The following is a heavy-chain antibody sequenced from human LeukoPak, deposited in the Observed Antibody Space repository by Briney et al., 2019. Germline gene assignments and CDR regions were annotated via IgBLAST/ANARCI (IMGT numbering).Heavy chain of an antibody. Sequence: PSETLSLTCTVYGGSISSSSYYWGWIRQPPGKGLEWIGSIYYSGSTYYNPSLKSRVTISVDTSKNQFSLKLSSVTAADTAVYYCAREWASYRGGDCYSGWFDPWGQGTLVTVSS. V-gene: IGHV4-39*02. D-gene: IGHD2-21*02. CDR2: IYYSGST. CDR3: AREWASYRGGDCYSGWFDP. CDR1: GGSISSSSYY. J-gene: IGHJ5*02.